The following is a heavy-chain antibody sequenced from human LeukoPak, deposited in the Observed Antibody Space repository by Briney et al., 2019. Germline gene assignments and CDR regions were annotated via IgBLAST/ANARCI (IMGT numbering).Heavy chain of an antibody. V-gene: IGHV3-66*04. CDR3: ARQYYDSSGAFDI. CDR1: GFSFSTYS. J-gene: IGHJ3*02. Sequence: GGSLRLSCAASGFSFSTYSMSWVRQAPGKGLEWVSVIYSGGSTYYADSVKGRFTISRDNSKNTLYLQMNSLRAEDTAVYYCARQYYDSSGAFDIWGQGTMVTVSS. CDR2: IYSGGST. D-gene: IGHD3-22*01.